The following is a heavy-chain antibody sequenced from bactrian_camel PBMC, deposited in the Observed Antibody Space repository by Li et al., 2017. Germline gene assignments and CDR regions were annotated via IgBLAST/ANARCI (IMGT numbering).Heavy chain of an antibody. D-gene: IGHD6*01. CDR3: AADPRSASCWFGVRDFAY. CDR1: ENTFSSEC. J-gene: IGHJ6*01. V-gene: IGHV3S40*01. Sequence: VQLVESGGGSVEAEGSLRLSCVAPENTFSSECAGWFRQAPGEGHEGVAGISRGSGTTYYDDSVKGRFTISQDYTKNTVFLQMNGLQPEDTGMYYCAADPRSASCWFGVRDFAYEGPGTQVTVS. CDR2: ISRGSGTT.